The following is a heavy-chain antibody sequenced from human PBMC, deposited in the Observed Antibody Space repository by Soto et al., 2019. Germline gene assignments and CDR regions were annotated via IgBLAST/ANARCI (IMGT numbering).Heavy chain of an antibody. CDR1: GGSISSSSYY. CDR2: IYYSGST. D-gene: IGHD2-15*01. CDR3: ARTATDYCSGGSCWGHNLFDS. J-gene: IGHJ5*01. Sequence: SETLSLTCTVSGGSISSSSYYWGWIRQPPGKGLEWIGSIYYSGSTYYNPSLKSRVTISVDTSKNQFSLKLSSVTAADTAVYYCARTATDYCSGGSCWGHNLFDSWGQGTLVTVSS. V-gene: IGHV4-39*01.